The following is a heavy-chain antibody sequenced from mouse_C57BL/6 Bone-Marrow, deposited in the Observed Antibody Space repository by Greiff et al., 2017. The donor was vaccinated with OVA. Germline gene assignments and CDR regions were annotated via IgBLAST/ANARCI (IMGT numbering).Heavy chain of an antibody. Sequence: QVQLQQPGAELVRPGSSVKLSCKASGYTFTSYWMDWVKQRPGKGLEWIGNIYPSDSETHYNQKLKDKATLTVDKSSSTAYMQLSSWTSEDSAVYYCARSRGYDYDAWFAYWGQGTLVTVSA. D-gene: IGHD2-4*01. CDR1: GYTFTSYW. CDR2: IYPSDSET. J-gene: IGHJ3*01. V-gene: IGHV1-61*01. CDR3: ARSRGYDYDAWFAY.